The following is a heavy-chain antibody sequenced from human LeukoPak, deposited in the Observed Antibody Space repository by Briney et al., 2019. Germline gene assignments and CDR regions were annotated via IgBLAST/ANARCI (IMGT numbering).Heavy chain of an antibody. J-gene: IGHJ3*02. CDR1: GFTFSNYW. V-gene: IGHV3-74*01. D-gene: IGHD3-16*02. CDR3: ARDRRWLGSYRQNGAFDI. Sequence: PGGSLRLSCAASGFTFSNYWMHWVRQAPGKGLVWVSRINSDGSSTSYADSVKGRFTISRDNAKNTLYLQMNSLRAEDTAVYYCARDRRWLGSYRQNGAFDIWGQGTMVTVSS. CDR2: INSDGSST.